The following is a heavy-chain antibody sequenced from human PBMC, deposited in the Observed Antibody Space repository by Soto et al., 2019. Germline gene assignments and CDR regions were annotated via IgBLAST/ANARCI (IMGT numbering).Heavy chain of an antibody. D-gene: IGHD3-3*01. J-gene: IGHJ5*02. Sequence: EVQLVESGGVLVQPGGSLRLSCAASGFSVSSTYMSWVRQAPGKGLEWVSVIYSGGSTYYADSVKGRFTISRDNSKNTLYLQMNSLRAEDTALYYCARASNEFWSGYYWSWFDPWGQGTLVTVSS. CDR3: ARASNEFWSGYYWSWFDP. CDR2: IYSGGST. V-gene: IGHV3-66*01. CDR1: GFSVSSTY.